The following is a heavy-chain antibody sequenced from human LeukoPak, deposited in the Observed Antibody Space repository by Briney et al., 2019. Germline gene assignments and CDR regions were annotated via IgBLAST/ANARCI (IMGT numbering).Heavy chain of an antibody. CDR2: IYTSGST. J-gene: IGHJ3*02. CDR3: ARVTIFSYAFDI. V-gene: IGHV4-4*07. CDR1: GGSISSYY. D-gene: IGHD3-9*01. Sequence: SETMSLTCTVSGGSISSYYWSWIRQPAGKGLEWIGRIYTSGSTNYNPSLKSRVTMAVDTSKNQFSLKLSSVTAADTAVYYCARVTIFSYAFDIWGQGTMVTVSS.